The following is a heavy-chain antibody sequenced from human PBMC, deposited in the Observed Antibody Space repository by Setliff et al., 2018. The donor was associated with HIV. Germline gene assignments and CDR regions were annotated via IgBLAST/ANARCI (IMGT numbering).Heavy chain of an antibody. Sequence: ASVKVSCKACGNTFTGYYINWVRQAPGQGLEWMGWINPNSGGTNYVQKFQGRVTMTGDTSISTAYMELSSLRSEDTAVYYCARGGRVVPAATGSNAYDIWGQGTKVTVSS. J-gene: IGHJ3*02. CDR1: GNTFTGYY. V-gene: IGHV1-2*02. CDR2: INPNSGGT. CDR3: ARGGRVVPAATGSNAYDI. D-gene: IGHD2-2*01.